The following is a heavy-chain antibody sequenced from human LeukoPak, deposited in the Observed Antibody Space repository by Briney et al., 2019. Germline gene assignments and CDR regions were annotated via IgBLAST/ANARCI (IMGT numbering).Heavy chain of an antibody. Sequence: GGSLRLSCAASGFTFSRYAMTWVRQAPGKGLEWVANIKQDGSEKYYVDSVKGRFTISRDNAKNSLYLQMNSLRAEDTAVYYCARDLIPWELHGWFDPWGQGTLVTVSS. V-gene: IGHV3-7*01. CDR2: IKQDGSEK. D-gene: IGHD1-26*01. J-gene: IGHJ5*02. CDR3: ARDLIPWELHGWFDP. CDR1: GFTFSRYA.